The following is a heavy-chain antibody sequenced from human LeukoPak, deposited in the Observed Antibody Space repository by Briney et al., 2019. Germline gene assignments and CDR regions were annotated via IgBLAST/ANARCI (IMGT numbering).Heavy chain of an antibody. CDR1: GCTFSNAW. CDR2: IKSKTDGGTT. V-gene: IGHV3-15*01. J-gene: IGHJ4*02. Sequence: PGGSLRLSCAASGCTFSNAWMSWVRQAPGKGLEWVGRIKSKTDGGTTDYAAPVKGRFTISRDDSKNTLYLQMNSLKTEDTAVYSCTTGVRLPHPPDWGQGTLVTVSS. CDR3: TTGVRLPHPPD. D-gene: IGHD3-10*01.